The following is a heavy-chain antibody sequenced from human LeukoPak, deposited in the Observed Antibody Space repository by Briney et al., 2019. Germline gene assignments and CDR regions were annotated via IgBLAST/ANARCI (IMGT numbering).Heavy chain of an antibody. Sequence: ASVKVSCKTSTYTFTDYHMHWVRQAPGQGLEWMGWIYPNSGDTKYAQKFQGRVTMTRDTSISTVYMELSRLRSDDTVVYRCASGYGNYVSRFDSWGQGTLVTVSS. CDR2: IYPNSGDT. J-gene: IGHJ4*02. V-gene: IGHV1-2*02. CDR1: TYTFTDYH. CDR3: ASGYGNYVSRFDS. D-gene: IGHD4-11*01.